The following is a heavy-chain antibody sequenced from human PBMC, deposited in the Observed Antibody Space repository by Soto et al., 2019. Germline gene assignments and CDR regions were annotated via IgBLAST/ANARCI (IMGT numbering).Heavy chain of an antibody. CDR1: GFTFSSYA. Sequence: GGSLRLSCAASGFTFSSYAMSWVRQAPGKGLEWVSAISGSGGSTYYADSVKGRFTISRDNSKNTLYLQMNSLRAEDTAVYYCARPDITMVRGVILNFDYWGQGTLVTVSS. D-gene: IGHD3-10*01. CDR3: ARPDITMVRGVILNFDY. V-gene: IGHV3-23*01. J-gene: IGHJ4*02. CDR2: ISGSGGST.